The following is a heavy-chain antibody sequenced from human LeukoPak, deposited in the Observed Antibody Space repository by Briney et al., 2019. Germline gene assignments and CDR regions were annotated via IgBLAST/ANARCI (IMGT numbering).Heavy chain of an antibody. CDR3: ARVGVATIDDY. CDR2: ISSSGRI. J-gene: IGHJ4*02. CDR1: GFTFSGYS. V-gene: IGHV3-11*04. Sequence: GGSLRLSCAASGFTFSGYSMTWIRQAPGRGLEWVSHISSSGRIYADSVKGRFTISRDNAKNSLYLQMNSLRAEDTAVYYCARVGVATIDDYWGQGTLVTVSS. D-gene: IGHD5-12*01.